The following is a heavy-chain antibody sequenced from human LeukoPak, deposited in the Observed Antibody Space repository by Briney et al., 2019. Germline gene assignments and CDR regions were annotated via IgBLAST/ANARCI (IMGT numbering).Heavy chain of an antibody. Sequence: SETLSLTCAVYGGSFSGYYWSWIRQPPGKGLEWIGEINHSGSTNYNPSLKSRVTISVDTSKNQFSLKLSSVTAADTAVYYCARELSSIEYNWFDPWGQGTLVTVSS. CDR1: GGSFSGYY. D-gene: IGHD2/OR15-2a*01. V-gene: IGHV4-34*01. CDR3: ARELSSIEYNWFDP. CDR2: INHSGST. J-gene: IGHJ5*02.